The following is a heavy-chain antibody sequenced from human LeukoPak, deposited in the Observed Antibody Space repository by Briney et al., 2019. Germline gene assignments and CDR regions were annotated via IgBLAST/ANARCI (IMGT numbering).Heavy chain of an antibody. D-gene: IGHD6-6*01. CDR1: GYTFTSYD. CDR2: MNPNSGNT. V-gene: IGHV1-18*01. J-gene: IGHJ4*02. CDR3: ARAAARYNDY. Sequence: ASVKVSCKASGYTFTSYDINWVRQATGQGLEWMGWMNPNSGNTNYAQKLQGRVTMTTDTSTSTAYMELRSLRSDDTAVYYCARAAARYNDYWGQGTLVTVSS.